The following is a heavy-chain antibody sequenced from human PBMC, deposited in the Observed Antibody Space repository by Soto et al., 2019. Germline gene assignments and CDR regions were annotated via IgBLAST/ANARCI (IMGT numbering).Heavy chain of an antibody. Sequence: GSLRLSCTASGFTFNNYDMSWVRQAPGKGLEWVSYISSSITTVYYADSVKGRFTVSRGNAQNSLYLQMNSLRNEDTAVYYCARDRRYAEFSLDYWGQGALVTVSS. V-gene: IGHV3-48*02. CDR1: GFTFNNYD. J-gene: IGHJ4*02. CDR3: ARDRRYAEFSLDY. CDR2: ISSSITTV. D-gene: IGHD3-10*01.